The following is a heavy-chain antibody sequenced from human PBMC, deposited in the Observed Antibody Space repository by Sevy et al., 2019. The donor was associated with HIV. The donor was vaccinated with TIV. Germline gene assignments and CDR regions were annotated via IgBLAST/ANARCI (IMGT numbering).Heavy chain of an antibody. CDR2: ISYDGSNK. Sequence: GGSLRLSCVASGFTFSSYAMHWVRQAPGKGLEWVAVISYDGSNKYYADSVKGRFTISRDNSKNTLYLQMNSLRAEDTAVYYCARGDYDFWSGYYRSWFDPWGQGTLVTVSS. D-gene: IGHD3-3*01. J-gene: IGHJ5*02. V-gene: IGHV3-30*04. CDR1: GFTFSSYA. CDR3: ARGDYDFWSGYYRSWFDP.